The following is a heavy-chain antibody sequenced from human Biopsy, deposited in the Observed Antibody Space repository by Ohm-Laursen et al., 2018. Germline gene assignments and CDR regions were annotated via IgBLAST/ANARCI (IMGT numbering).Heavy chain of an antibody. CDR1: GFTFDDYA. J-gene: IGHJ3*02. V-gene: IGHV3-9*01. CDR3: AKDRRAVAGYDAFDI. D-gene: IGHD6-19*01. Sequence: SLRLSCSASGFTFDDYAMHWVRQAPGKGLEWVSGISWNSGSIGYADSVKGRFTISRDNAKNSLYLQMSSLRAEDTALYYCAKDRRAVAGYDAFDIWGQGTMVTVSS. CDR2: ISWNSGSI.